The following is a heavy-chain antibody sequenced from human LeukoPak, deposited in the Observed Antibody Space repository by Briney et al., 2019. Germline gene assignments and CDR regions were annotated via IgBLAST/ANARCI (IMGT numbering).Heavy chain of an antibody. CDR3: AKVASTLYSSGWYEGAFDI. V-gene: IGHV3-23*01. CDR2: ISGSGGST. J-gene: IGHJ3*02. Sequence: GGSLRLSCAASGFTVCSYAMSWVRQAPGKGLEWVSDISGSGGSTYYADSVKGRFTISRDNSKNTLYLQMNSLRAEDTAVYYCAKVASTLYSSGWYEGAFDIWGQGTMVTVSS. CDR1: GFTVCSYA. D-gene: IGHD6-19*01.